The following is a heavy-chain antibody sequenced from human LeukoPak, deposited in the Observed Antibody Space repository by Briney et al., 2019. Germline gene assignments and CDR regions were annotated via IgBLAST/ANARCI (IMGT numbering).Heavy chain of an antibody. J-gene: IGHJ4*02. CDR3: ARDGSSLAAYRHDY. CDR2: ISHSSNTI. Sequence: LPGGSLRLSCAASGFIFSSYSMNWVRQAPGKGLEWISYISHSSNTIYYADSVKGRFTVSRDNAKNSLYLQMNSLSDEDTAVYYCARDGSSLAAYRHDYWGLGTLVTVSS. D-gene: IGHD6-25*01. V-gene: IGHV3-48*02. CDR1: GFIFSSYS.